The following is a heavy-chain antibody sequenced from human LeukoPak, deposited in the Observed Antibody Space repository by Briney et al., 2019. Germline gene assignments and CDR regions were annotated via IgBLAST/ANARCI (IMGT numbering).Heavy chain of an antibody. CDR2: INSDGSRT. Sequence: QPGGSLRLSCAASGFIFSNYWMHWVRQAPGKGLVWVSRINSDGSRTSYADSVKGRFTISRDNAKSTLYLQMNSLRVEDTAVYYCARDYYEILTAPGSVDALDLWGQGTMVTVSS. J-gene: IGHJ3*01. D-gene: IGHD3-9*01. CDR3: ARDYYEILTAPGSVDALDL. CDR1: GFIFSNYW. V-gene: IGHV3-74*01.